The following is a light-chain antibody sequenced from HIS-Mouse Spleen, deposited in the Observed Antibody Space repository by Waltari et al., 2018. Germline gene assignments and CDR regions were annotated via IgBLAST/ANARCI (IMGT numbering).Light chain of an antibody. CDR2: WAS. Sequence: DIVMTPSPDSLAVSLGERATIKCQSSQGVLYSSNNKNYLAWYQQKPGQPPKLLIYWASTRESGVPDRFSGSGSGTDFTLTISSLQAEDVAVYYCQQYYSTPYTFGQGTKLEIK. V-gene: IGKV4-1*01. CDR3: QQYYSTPYT. CDR1: QGVLYSSNNKNY. J-gene: IGKJ2*01.